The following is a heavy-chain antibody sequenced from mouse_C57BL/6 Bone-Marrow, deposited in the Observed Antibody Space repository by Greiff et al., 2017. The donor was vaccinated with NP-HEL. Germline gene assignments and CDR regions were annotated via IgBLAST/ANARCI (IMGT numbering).Heavy chain of an antibody. D-gene: IGHD3-2*02. CDR2: INPGSGGT. Sequence: VQLQQSGAELVRPGTSVKVSCKASGYAFTNYLIEWVKQRPGQGLEWIGVINPGSGGTNYNEKFKGKATLTADKSSSTAYMQLSSLTSEDSAVYFCARNPAQAAWFAYWGQGTLVTVSA. CDR1: GYAFTNYL. V-gene: IGHV1-54*01. CDR3: ARNPAQAAWFAY. J-gene: IGHJ3*01.